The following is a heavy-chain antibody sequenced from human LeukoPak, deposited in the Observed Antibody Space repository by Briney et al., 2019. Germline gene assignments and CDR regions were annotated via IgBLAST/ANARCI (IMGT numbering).Heavy chain of an antibody. CDR2: IYYSGST. D-gene: IGHD3-22*01. CDR1: GGSISSSSYY. CDR3: ASLYYYDSSDYKFPCDY. V-gene: IGHV4-39*07. J-gene: IGHJ4*02. Sequence: SETLSLTCTVSGGSISSSSYYWGWIRQPPGKGLECIGSIYYSGSTYYNPSLKSRVTISVDTSKNQFSLRLSSVTAADTAVYYCASLYYYDSSDYKFPCDYWGQGALVTVSS.